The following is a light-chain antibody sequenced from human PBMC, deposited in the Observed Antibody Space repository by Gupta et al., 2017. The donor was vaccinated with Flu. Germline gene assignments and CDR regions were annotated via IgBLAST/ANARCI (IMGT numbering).Light chain of an antibody. CDR3: RSYDNTIWV. V-gene: IGLV6-57*03. J-gene: IGLJ3*02. Sequence: NFMLTQPHSVSESPGKTVTISCSRSSGSIASNYVQWYQQRPGSAPTTVIYEDYQRPSGVPDRFSGSIDISSNSASLTISGLKTEDEADYYCRSYDNTIWVFGGGTKLTVL. CDR1: SGSIASNY. CDR2: EDY.